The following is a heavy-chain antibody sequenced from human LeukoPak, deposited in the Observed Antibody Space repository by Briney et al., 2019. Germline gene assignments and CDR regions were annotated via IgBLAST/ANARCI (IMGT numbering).Heavy chain of an antibody. CDR3: ARVNTAAGDFDY. CDR1: GYRFTSYW. Sequence: GESLKISGKGSGYRFTSYWIGWVRQMPGKGLEWMGIIYPGDSDTRYSPSFQGQVTISADNSITTAYLQWSSLKASDSAMYYCARVNTAAGDFDYWGQGTLVTVSS. J-gene: IGHJ4*02. D-gene: IGHD1/OR15-1a*01. V-gene: IGHV5-51*01. CDR2: IYPGDSDT.